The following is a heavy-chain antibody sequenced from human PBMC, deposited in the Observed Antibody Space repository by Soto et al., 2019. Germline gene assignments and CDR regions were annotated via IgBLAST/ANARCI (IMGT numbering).Heavy chain of an antibody. D-gene: IGHD6-19*01. CDR2: IYPSGST. V-gene: IGHV4-59*01. J-gene: IGHJ4*02. CDR1: GGSISSYY. Sequence: PXGTLSLTCTVSGGSISSYYWSWMRQPPGKGLDWIGYIYPSGSTNYNPSLKSRVTISVDTSKNEFSLKLTSVTAADTAVYYCARFSGWYSAFDYWGQGTPVTVSS. CDR3: ARFSGWYSAFDY.